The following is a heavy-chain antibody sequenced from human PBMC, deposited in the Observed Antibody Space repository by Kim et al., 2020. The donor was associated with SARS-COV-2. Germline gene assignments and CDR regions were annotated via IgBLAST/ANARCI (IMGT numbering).Heavy chain of an antibody. Sequence: GESLKISCRGYGYDFTGYWIGWVRQMPGKGLEWMGLIYPDGSHTRYSPSFQGQVTISVDNSISTAYLQWRSLKASDTAMYYCARGGDCGGDCNFDYWGQGTLVTVSS. CDR3: ARGGDCGGDCNFDY. D-gene: IGHD2-21*02. CDR2: IYPDGSHT. J-gene: IGHJ4*02. CDR1: GYDFTGYW. V-gene: IGHV5-51*01.